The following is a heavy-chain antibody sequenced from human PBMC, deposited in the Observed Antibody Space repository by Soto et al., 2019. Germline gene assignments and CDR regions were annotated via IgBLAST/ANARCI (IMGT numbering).Heavy chain of an antibody. V-gene: IGHV1-3*01. CDR3: ARTSGYYFYDC. CDR2: INAGNGNT. D-gene: IGHD3-3*01. J-gene: IGHJ4*02. CDR1: GYTFTSYS. Sequence: QVQLVQSGAEGKKPGASVKVSCKASGYTFTSYSMHWVRQAPGQRLEWMGWINAGNGNTKYSQKFQGRVTITRDTSASTAYMELSSLRSEDTAVHYCARTSGYYFYDCWGQGTLVTVSS.